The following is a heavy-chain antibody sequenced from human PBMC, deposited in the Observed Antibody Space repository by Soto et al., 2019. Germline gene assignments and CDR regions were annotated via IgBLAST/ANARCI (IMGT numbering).Heavy chain of an antibody. D-gene: IGHD6-13*01. V-gene: IGHV5-10-1*01. CDR2: IDPSDSYS. CDR1: WYSCTSYW. Sequence: SLKIPCKGSWYSCTSYWISWVREMPGKGLEWMGRIDPSDSYSNYSPSFQGHVTISADKSISTAYLQWSSLKASDTAMYSCARHERLYSSSWYDYYYGMAVWGQGTTVTVSS. J-gene: IGHJ6*02. CDR3: ARHERLYSSSWYDYYYGMAV.